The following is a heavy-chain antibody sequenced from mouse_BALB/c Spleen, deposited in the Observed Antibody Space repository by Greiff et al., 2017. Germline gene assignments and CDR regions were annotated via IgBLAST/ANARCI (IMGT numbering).Heavy chain of an antibody. CDR1: GFTFSSFG. D-gene: IGHD1-1*02. Sequence: EVQLQESGGGLVQPGGSRKLSCAASGFTFSSFGMHWVRQAPEKGLEWVAYISSGSSTIYYADTVKGRFTISRDNPKNTLFLQMTSLRSEDTAMYYCARGGKVILDYFDYWGQGTTLTVSS. J-gene: IGHJ2*01. CDR3: ARGGKVILDYFDY. CDR2: ISSGSSTI. V-gene: IGHV5-17*02.